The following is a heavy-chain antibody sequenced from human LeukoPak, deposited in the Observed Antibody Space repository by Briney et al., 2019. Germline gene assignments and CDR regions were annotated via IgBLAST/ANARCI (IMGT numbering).Heavy chain of an antibody. CDR2: IRYDGSNK. V-gene: IGHV3-30*02. CDR3: AKTPPRGYSYGAFDY. J-gene: IGHJ4*02. CDR1: RFTFSSYG. Sequence: GGSLRLSCAASRFTFSSYGMHWVRQAPGKGLEWVAFIRYDGSNKYYADSVKGRFTISRDNSKNTLYLQMNSLRAEDTAVYYCAKTPPRGYSYGAFDYWGQGTLVTVSS. D-gene: IGHD5-18*01.